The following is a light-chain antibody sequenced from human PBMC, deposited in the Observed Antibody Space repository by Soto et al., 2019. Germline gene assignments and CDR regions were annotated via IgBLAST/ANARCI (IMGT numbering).Light chain of an antibody. CDR3: XQTYSPPFT. CDR1: HTXXSF. CDR2: GAF. V-gene: IGKV1-39*01. Sequence: DIPMTQSPSSLSASVGDRVTITCRASHTXXSFLNWYQQKRGKPPTLLIYGAFNLRSGVPSRFAGSGGGAEFRLTISSLQPXDFAXXXXXQTYSPPFTFGQGTSLELK. J-gene: IGKJ2*01.